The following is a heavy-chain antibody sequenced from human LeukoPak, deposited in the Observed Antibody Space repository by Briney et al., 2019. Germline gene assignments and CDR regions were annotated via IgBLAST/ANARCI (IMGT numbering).Heavy chain of an antibody. D-gene: IGHD3-3*01. V-gene: IGHV3-7*03. Sequence: GGSLRLSCAASGFTFSSYWMSWVRQAPGKGLEWVANIKQDGSEKYYVDSVKGRFTISRDNAKNSLYLQMNSLRAEDTAVYYCARGVRFLGPPYYYYYMDVWGKGTTVTVSS. CDR1: GFTFSSYW. CDR3: ARGVRFLGPPYYYYYMDV. CDR2: IKQDGSEK. J-gene: IGHJ6*03.